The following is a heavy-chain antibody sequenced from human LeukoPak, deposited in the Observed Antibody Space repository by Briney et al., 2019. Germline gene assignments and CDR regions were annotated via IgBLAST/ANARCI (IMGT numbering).Heavy chain of an antibody. J-gene: IGHJ4*02. CDR3: ARGVLGDY. CDR2: ISSSSSYI. CDR1: GFTFSSYS. V-gene: IGHV3-21*01. D-gene: IGHD7-27*01. Sequence: GGSLRLSCAAPGFTFSSYSMNWVGQAPGKGLEWVSSISSSSSYIYYADSVKGRFTISRDNAKNSLYLQMNSLRAESTAVYYCARGVLGDYWGQGTLVTVSS.